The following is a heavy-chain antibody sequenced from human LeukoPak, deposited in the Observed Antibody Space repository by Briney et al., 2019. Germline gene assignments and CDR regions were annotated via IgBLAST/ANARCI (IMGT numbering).Heavy chain of an antibody. CDR3: ARGYYDFWSGYFAGILCY. D-gene: IGHD3-3*01. CDR2: INPNSGVT. CDR1: DYTFTGYY. Sequence: ASVKVSCKASDYTFTGYYMHWVQQAPGQGPEWMGWINPNSGVTGYVQKFEGRVTMTRDTSISTAYMELSRLRSDDTAVYYCARGYYDFWSGYFAGILCYWGQGTLVTVSS. V-gene: IGHV1-2*02. J-gene: IGHJ4*02.